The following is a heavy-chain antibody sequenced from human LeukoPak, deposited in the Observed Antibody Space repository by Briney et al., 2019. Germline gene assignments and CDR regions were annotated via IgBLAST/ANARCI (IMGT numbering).Heavy chain of an antibody. V-gene: IGHV1-69*05. D-gene: IGHD3-22*01. Sequence: SVKVSCKASGGTFSSYAISWVRQAPGQGLEWMGGIIPIFGTANYAQKFQGRVTITTDESTSTAYMQLSSLRSEDTAVYYCAVYYYDSSGYMSWGQGTLVTVSS. J-gene: IGHJ4*02. CDR1: GGTFSSYA. CDR3: AVYYYDSSGYMS. CDR2: IIPIFGTA.